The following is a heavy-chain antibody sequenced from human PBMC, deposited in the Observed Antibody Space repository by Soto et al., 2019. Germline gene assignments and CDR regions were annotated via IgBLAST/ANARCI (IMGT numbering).Heavy chain of an antibody. D-gene: IGHD3-10*01. CDR3: ARHALQKELDM. CDR2: GYQSGNT. CDR1: GVSISSISHY. Sequence: SETLSLTCSVSGVSISSISHYWAWVRQAPGQGLEWLGSGYQSGNTFYNPSLRNRVAVSVDTSTNQISLRVKSVPAADTGVYVGARHALQKELDMWGQLSSVTLAS. V-gene: IGHV4-39*01. J-gene: IGHJ4*02.